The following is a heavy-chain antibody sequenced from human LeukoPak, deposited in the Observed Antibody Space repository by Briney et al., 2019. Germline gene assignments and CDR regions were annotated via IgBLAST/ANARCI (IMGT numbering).Heavy chain of an antibody. CDR1: GFTFSSYW. CDR2: IKQDGSEK. J-gene: IGHJ4*02. D-gene: IGHD6-19*01. V-gene: IGHV3-7*03. Sequence: GGSLRLSCAASGFTFSSYWMSWVRQAPGKGLEWVANIKQDGSEKYYVDSVKGRFTTSRDNAKSSLYLQMNSLKIEDAAVYFCSRHLYSSAWYEENWGQGTLVTVSS. CDR3: SRHLYSSAWYEEN.